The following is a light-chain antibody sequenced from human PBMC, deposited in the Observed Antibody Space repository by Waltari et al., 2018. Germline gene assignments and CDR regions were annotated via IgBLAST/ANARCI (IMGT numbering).Light chain of an antibody. Sequence: QTVVTQEPSFSVSPGGTVTLTCGLSSGSVSSSFYPSWSQQTPGQAPRTLIHNTDTRTSGVPNRFSGSILGNKAALTITGAQADDESDYYCVLYMGSGMWVFGGGTKLTVL. V-gene: IGLV8-61*01. CDR3: VLYMGSGMWV. CDR2: NTD. CDR1: SGSVSSSFY. J-gene: IGLJ3*02.